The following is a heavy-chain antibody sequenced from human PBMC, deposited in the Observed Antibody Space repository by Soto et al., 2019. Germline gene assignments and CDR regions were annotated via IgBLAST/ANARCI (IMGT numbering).Heavy chain of an antibody. J-gene: IGHJ4*02. Sequence: ASVKVSCKASGYTFTNYGVSWVRQAPGQGLEWMGWISGYNGNTNYAQNLQGRVSMTTDTSTSTAYMELRSLRSDDTAVYYCARDVTRNYYDSSGYYYFDYWGQGTLVTRLL. CDR1: GYTFTNYG. CDR2: ISGYNGNT. D-gene: IGHD3-22*01. CDR3: ARDVTRNYYDSSGYYYFDY. V-gene: IGHV1-18*04.